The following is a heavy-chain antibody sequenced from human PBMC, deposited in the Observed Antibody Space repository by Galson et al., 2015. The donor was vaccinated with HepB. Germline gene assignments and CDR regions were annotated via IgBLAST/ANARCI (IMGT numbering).Heavy chain of an antibody. CDR3: ARDRGFGGVIVPGAFDI. CDR1: GFAFSDYY. CDR2: ISSSGSTI. V-gene: IGHV3-11*01. D-gene: IGHD3-16*02. J-gene: IGHJ3*02. Sequence: LRLSCAASGFAFSDYYMSWIRQAPGKGLEWVSYISSSGSTIYYADSVKGRFTISRDNAKNSLYLQMNSLRAEDTAVYYCARDRGFGGVIVPGAFDIWGQGTMVTVSS.